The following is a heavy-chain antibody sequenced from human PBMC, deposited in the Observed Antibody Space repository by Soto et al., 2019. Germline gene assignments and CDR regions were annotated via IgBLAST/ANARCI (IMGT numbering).Heavy chain of an antibody. Sequence: EVQLVESGGGLVKPGGSLRLSCAASGITFSNAWMTWVRQAPGKGLEWVGRIKSITDGRTTDYAAPVKGRFTISRDDSKDTLYLQMNNLRTEDTAVYHCTTDSADIVVVPATFGMDVWGQGTTVTVSS. J-gene: IGHJ6*02. CDR3: TTDSADIVVVPATFGMDV. V-gene: IGHV3-15*01. CDR1: GITFSNAW. CDR2: IKSITDGRTT. D-gene: IGHD2-2*01.